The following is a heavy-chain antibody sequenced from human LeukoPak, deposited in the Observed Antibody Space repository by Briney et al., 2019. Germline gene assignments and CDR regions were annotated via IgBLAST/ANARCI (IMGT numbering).Heavy chain of an antibody. D-gene: IGHD2-2*02. CDR2: IYSGGST. CDR3: ARAPSCSSTSCYTYYFDY. J-gene: IGHJ4*02. CDR1: GFTVSSNY. V-gene: IGHV3-66*02. Sequence: PGGSLRLSCAASGFTVSSNYMSWVRQAPGKGLEWVSVIYSGGSTYYADSVKGRFTISRDNSKNTLYLQMNSLRAEDTAVYYCARAPSCSSTSCYTYYFDYWGQGTLVTVSS.